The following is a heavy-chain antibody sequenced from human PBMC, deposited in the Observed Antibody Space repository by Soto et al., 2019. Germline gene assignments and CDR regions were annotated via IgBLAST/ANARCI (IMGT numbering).Heavy chain of an antibody. J-gene: IGHJ4*02. Sequence: SETLSLTCTVSGGSMSSNYWSWIRQSPAKGLEWIGFVYYGGTNYNPSFESRVTMSVDTPKKQFSLELSDVTAADMAVYYCVCYRGAFYFDHWGQGTLVTVSS. CDR3: VCYRGAFYFDH. V-gene: IGHV4-59*01. CDR2: VYYGGT. D-gene: IGHD2-15*01. CDR1: GGSMSSNY.